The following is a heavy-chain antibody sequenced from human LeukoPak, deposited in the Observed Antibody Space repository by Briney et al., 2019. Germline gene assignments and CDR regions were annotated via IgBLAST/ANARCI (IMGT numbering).Heavy chain of an antibody. V-gene: IGHV3-21*01. Sequence: GGSLRLSCAASGFTFSSYSMNWVRQAPGKGLEWVSSISSSSSYIYYADSVKGRSTISRDNAKNSLYLQMNSLRAEDTAVYYCARERGQWLAQFDYWGQGTLVTVSS. CDR3: ARERGQWLAQFDY. CDR1: GFTFSSYS. J-gene: IGHJ4*02. CDR2: ISSSSSYI. D-gene: IGHD6-19*01.